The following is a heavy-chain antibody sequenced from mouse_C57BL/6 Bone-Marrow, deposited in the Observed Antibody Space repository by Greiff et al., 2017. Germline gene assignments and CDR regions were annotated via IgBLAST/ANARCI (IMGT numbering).Heavy chain of an antibody. Sequence: QVQLQQSGPELVKPGASVKISCKASGYAFSSSWMNWVKQRPGKGLEWIGRIYPGDGDTNYNGKFKGKATLTADKSSSTAYMQLSSLTSEDSAVYFCARRMITTSYYYAMDYWGQGTSVTVSS. V-gene: IGHV1-82*01. CDR3: ARRMITTSYYYAMDY. J-gene: IGHJ4*01. D-gene: IGHD2-4*01. CDR1: GYAFSSSW. CDR2: IYPGDGDT.